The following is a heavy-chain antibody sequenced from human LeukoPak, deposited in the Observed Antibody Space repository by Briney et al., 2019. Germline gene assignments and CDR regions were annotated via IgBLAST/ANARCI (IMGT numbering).Heavy chain of an antibody. CDR1: GFTFDDYG. CDR2: ISWNSGSI. J-gene: IGHJ4*02. D-gene: IGHD3-22*01. V-gene: IGHV3-9*03. CDR3: ASGSTRITMIAPLGD. Sequence: QPGGSLRLSCAASGFTFDDYGMSWVRQAPGKGLEWVSGISWNSGSIGYADSVKGRFTISRDNAKNSLYLQMNSLRAEDMALYYCASGSTRITMIAPLGDWGQGTLVTVSS.